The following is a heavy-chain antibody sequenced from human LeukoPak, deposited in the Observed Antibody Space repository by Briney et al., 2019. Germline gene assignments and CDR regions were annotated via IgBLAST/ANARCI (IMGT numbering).Heavy chain of an antibody. Sequence: PSQTLSLTCAVSGGSISSGGYYWSWIRQPPGKGLEWIGEINHSGSTNYNPSLKSRVTISVDTSKNQFSLKLSSVTAADTAVYYCARAYYYDSSGYYLGLDYWGQGTLVTVSS. CDR1: GGSISSGGYY. CDR3: ARAYYYDSSGYYLGLDY. CDR2: INHSGST. D-gene: IGHD3-22*01. J-gene: IGHJ4*02. V-gene: IGHV4-30-2*01.